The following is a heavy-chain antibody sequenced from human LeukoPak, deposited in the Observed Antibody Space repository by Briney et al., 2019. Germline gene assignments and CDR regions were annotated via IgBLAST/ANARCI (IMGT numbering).Heavy chain of an antibody. Sequence: GGSLRLSCAASGFTFSSYSMNWVRQAPGKGLEWVSSISSSSSYIYYADSVKGRFTISRDNAKNSLYLQMNSLRAEDTAVYYCAKDVYAYGGIDYWGQGTLVTVSS. CDR1: GFTFSSYS. V-gene: IGHV3-21*01. CDR3: AKDVYAYGGIDY. CDR2: ISSSSSYI. J-gene: IGHJ4*02. D-gene: IGHD4-23*01.